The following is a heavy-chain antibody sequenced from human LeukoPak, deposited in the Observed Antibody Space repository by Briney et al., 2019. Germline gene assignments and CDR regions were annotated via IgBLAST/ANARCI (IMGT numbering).Heavy chain of an antibody. Sequence: GASVKVSCKASGYTFTSYYMHWVRQAPGQGLEWMGIINPSGGSTSYAQKFQGRVTMTRDTPTSTVYVELSSLRSEDTAVYYCARGFIVVVTATPGWFDPWGQGTLVTVSS. CDR2: INPSGGST. V-gene: IGHV1-46*01. CDR1: GYTFTSYY. J-gene: IGHJ5*02. D-gene: IGHD2-21*02. CDR3: ARGFIVVVTATPGWFDP.